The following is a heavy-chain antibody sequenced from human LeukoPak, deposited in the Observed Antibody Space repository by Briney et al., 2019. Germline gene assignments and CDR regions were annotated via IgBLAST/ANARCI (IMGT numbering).Heavy chain of an antibody. CDR2: IIPIFGTA. D-gene: IGHD3-3*01. Sequence: SSVKVSCKASGGTFSSYAISWVRQAPGQGLEWMGGIIPIFGTANYAQKFQGRVTITEDGSTSTAYMELSSLRSEDTAVYYCARVVSGRYYFDYWGQGTLVTVSS. J-gene: IGHJ4*02. CDR1: GGTFSSYA. V-gene: IGHV1-69*01. CDR3: ARVVSGRYYFDY.